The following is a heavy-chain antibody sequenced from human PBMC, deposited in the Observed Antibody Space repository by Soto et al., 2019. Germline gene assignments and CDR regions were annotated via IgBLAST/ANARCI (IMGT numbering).Heavy chain of an antibody. CDR3: ASPNGDYANNWYFDL. Sequence: EVQLVESGGGLVKPGGSLRLSCAASGFTFSSYSMNWVRQAPGKGLEWVSSISSSSSYIYYADSVKGRFTISRDNAKNLLYLQMNSLRAEDTAVYYCASPNGDYANNWYFDLWGRGTLVTVSS. J-gene: IGHJ2*01. CDR1: GFTFSSYS. V-gene: IGHV3-21*01. CDR2: ISSSSSYI. D-gene: IGHD4-17*01.